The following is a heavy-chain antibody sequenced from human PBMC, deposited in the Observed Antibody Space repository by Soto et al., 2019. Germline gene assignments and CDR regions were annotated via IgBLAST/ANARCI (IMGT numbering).Heavy chain of an antibody. CDR1: GYTFTSYG. D-gene: IGHD6-13*01. CDR3: AGQQGTSLHAVSDY. Sequence: QVQLVQSGAEVKKPGASVKVSCKASGYTFTSYGISWVQQAPGQGLEWMGWISAYNGNTNYAQKLQGRVTMTTDTSTRTAYMELSSLRSDDTAVYYCAGQQGTSLHAVSDYWGQGTLVTVSS. V-gene: IGHV1-18*01. CDR2: ISAYNGNT. J-gene: IGHJ4*02.